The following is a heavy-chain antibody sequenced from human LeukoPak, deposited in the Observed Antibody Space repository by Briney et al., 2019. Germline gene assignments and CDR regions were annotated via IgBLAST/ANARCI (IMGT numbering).Heavy chain of an antibody. CDR3: ARRYCSSTSCYPYGMDV. V-gene: IGHV3-11*03. J-gene: IGHJ6*02. CDR1: GFTFSDYY. Sequence: GGSLRLSCAASGFTFSDYYMSWIRQAPGQGLEWVSYISSSSSYTNYADSVKGRFTISRDNAKNSLYLQMNSLRAEDTAVDYCARRYCSSTSCYPYGMDVWGQGTTVTVSS. D-gene: IGHD2-2*01. CDR2: ISSSSSYT.